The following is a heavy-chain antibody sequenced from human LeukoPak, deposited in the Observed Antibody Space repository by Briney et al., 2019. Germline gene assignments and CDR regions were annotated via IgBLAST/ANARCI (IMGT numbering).Heavy chain of an antibody. D-gene: IGHD1-26*01. V-gene: IGHV4-61*08. J-gene: IGHJ4*02. CDR3: ARTQSQSGSYRYYFGY. CDR1: GASVGSAGYY. Sequence: PSETLSLTCTVSGASVGSAGYYWSWIRQPPGGGLEWIGYVYYISNTKYNPSLKSRVTMSVNPSENQFSLKLNSVTAADTAMYYCARTQSQSGSYRYYFGYWGQGTLVTVSS. CDR2: VYYISNT.